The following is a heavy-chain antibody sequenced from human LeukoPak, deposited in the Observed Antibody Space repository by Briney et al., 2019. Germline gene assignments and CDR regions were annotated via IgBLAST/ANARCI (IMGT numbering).Heavy chain of an antibody. CDR3: ARDSIPVAVYFDH. V-gene: IGHV3-74*01. Sequence: GGSLRLSCAASGFTFSNYWMHWVRQAPGKGLVWVSRIKSDGSGTSYADSVKGRFTISRDNTKNTLYLQMNSLRAEDTALYYCARDSIPVAVYFDHWGQGALVTVSS. CDR1: GFTFSNYW. J-gene: IGHJ4*02. CDR2: IKSDGSGT. D-gene: IGHD6-19*01.